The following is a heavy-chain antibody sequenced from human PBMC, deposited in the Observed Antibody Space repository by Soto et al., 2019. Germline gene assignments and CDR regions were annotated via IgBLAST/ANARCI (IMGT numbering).Heavy chain of an antibody. Sequence: EVLLVESGGGLVQPGVSLRLSCAASGFTFSNYWMHWVRLPPGKGLVWVSRIDSDGRGTSYADSVKGRFTISRDNSKNTLYLQMNSLTVEDTAVYYCARDKSGPADYWGQGTLVTVSS. J-gene: IGHJ4*02. CDR3: ARDKSGPADY. CDR1: GFTFSNYW. CDR2: IDSDGRGT. D-gene: IGHD3-3*01. V-gene: IGHV3-74*01.